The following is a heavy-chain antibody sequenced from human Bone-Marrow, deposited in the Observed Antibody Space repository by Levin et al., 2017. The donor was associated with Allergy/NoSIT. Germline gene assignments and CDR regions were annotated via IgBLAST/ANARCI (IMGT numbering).Heavy chain of an antibody. CDR1: GASIRSRSDY. V-gene: IGHV4-39*01. CDR2: VNNVGDT. CDR3: ARQESGYNTGWYKLNYFDS. D-gene: IGHD6-19*01. Sequence: GSLRLSCSVSGASIRSRSDYWGWIRQSPGKGLEWIGSVNNVGDTYYMSSLKSRVTISVDTSKNEFSLRMTSVTAADTAVYLCARQESGYNTGWYKLNYFDSWGQGTLVTVSS. J-gene: IGHJ5*01.